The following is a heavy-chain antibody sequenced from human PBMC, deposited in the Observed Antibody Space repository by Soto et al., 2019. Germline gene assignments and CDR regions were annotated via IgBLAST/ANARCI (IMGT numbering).Heavy chain of an antibody. J-gene: IGHJ4*02. Sequence: GGSLRLSCVASGLPFGSRAMTLVRQAPGEGLQWVSTITDTGGDAKYADSVRGRFVISRDNSKKTLYLQMTSLTAEDSAIYYCARGSTDSYTGCRIFDFWDRGTLVTVSS. CDR2: ITDTGGDA. D-gene: IGHD2-21*01. CDR3: ARGSTDSYTGCRIFDF. V-gene: IGHV3-23*01. CDR1: GLPFGSRA.